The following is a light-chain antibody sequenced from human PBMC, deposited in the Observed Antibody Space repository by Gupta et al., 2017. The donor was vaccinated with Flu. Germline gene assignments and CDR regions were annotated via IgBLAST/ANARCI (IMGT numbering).Light chain of an antibody. CDR3: QQYYTSPLT. J-gene: IGKJ4*01. Sequence: LGERATTNCKSSQSVLYSRNNMNYLAGYQQRPGQPPKVRIYWASARESGVPDRFSGSGSGTDFTLTITSLQAEDVAVYYCQQYYTSPLTFGGGAKVEIK. CDR2: WAS. V-gene: IGKV4-1*01. CDR1: QSVLYSRNNMNY.